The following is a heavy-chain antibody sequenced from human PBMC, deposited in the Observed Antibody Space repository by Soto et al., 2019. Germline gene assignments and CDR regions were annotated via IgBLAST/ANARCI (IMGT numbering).Heavy chain of an antibody. Sequence: PSETLSLTCAVYGGSFSGYYWSWIRQPPGKGLEWIGEINHSGSTNYNPSLKSRVTISVDTSKNQFSLKLSSVTAADTAVYYCATATDYDAFDIWGQGTMVTVSS. CDR3: ATATDYDAFDI. CDR1: GGSFSGYY. CDR2: INHSGST. D-gene: IGHD4-17*01. J-gene: IGHJ3*02. V-gene: IGHV4-34*01.